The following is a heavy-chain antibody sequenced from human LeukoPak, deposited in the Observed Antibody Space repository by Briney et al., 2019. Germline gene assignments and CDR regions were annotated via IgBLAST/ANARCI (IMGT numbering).Heavy chain of an antibody. CDR1: GFTFSSYG. CDR2: IRYDGSNK. D-gene: IGHD3-22*01. CDR3: AKEYYYDSSGYYYVPHHGDAFDI. J-gene: IGHJ3*02. Sequence: PGGSLRLSCAASGFTFSSYGMHWVRRAPGKGLEWVAFIRYDGSNKYYADSVKGRFTISRDNSKNTLYLQMNSLRAEDTAVYYCAKEYYYDSSGYYYVPHHGDAFDIWGQGTMVTVSS. V-gene: IGHV3-30*02.